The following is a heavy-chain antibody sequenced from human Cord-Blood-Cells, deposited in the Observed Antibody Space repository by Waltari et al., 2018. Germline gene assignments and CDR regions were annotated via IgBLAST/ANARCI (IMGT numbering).Heavy chain of an antibody. CDR3: AASYDFWSGYYPPHY. Sequence: QMQLVQSGPDVKKPGTSVKVSCKASGFTFTSSAVQWVRQARGQRLEWIGWIVVGSGNTNYAQKFQERVTITRDMSTSTAYMELSSLRSEDTAVYYCAASYDFWSGYYPPHYWGQGTLVTVSS. V-gene: IGHV1-58*01. D-gene: IGHD3-3*01. CDR2: IVVGSGNT. CDR1: GFTFTSSA. J-gene: IGHJ4*02.